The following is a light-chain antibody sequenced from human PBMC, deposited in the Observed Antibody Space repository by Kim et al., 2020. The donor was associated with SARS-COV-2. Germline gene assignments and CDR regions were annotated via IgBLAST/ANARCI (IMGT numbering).Light chain of an antibody. J-gene: IGKJ3*01. CDR2: GAS. CDR3: QQYSNLPLT. V-gene: IGKV3-20*01. CDR1: QSVSSSF. Sequence: EIVLTQSPGTLSLSPGERATLSCRASQSVSSSFLAWYQQRPGQAPRLLIYGASSRASGIPDRFSGSGSGTDFTLTISRLEPEDFAVYYCQQYSNLPLTFGPGTKVDIK.